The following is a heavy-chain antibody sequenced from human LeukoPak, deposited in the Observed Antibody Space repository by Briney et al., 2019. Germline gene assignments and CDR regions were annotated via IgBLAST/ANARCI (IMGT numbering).Heavy chain of an antibody. Sequence: SVKVSCKASGFTFTSSAMQWVRQARGQRLEWIGWIVVGSGNTNYAQKFQERATITRDMSTSTAYMELSSLRSEDTAVYYCAALTMKYFDWLSGFDYWGQGTLVTVSS. CDR1: GFTFTSSA. V-gene: IGHV1-58*02. D-gene: IGHD3-9*01. CDR3: AALTMKYFDWLSGFDY. CDR2: IVVGSGNT. J-gene: IGHJ4*02.